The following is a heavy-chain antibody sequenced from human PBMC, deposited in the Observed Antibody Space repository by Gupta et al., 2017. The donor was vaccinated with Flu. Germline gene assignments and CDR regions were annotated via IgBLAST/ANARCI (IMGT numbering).Heavy chain of an antibody. D-gene: IGHD1-14*01. CDR1: GGSISSSSYY. CDR2: IYYSGST. V-gene: IGHV4-39*01. CDR3: ATRDSTGLAPRSRWGYYYMDV. J-gene: IGHJ6*03. Sequence: QLQLQESGPGLVKPSETLSLTCTVSGGSISSSSYYWGWIRQPPGKGLEWIGSIYYSGSTYYNPSLKSRVTISVDTSKNQFSLKLSSVTAADTAVYYCATRDSTGLAPRSRWGYYYMDVWGKGTTVTVSS.